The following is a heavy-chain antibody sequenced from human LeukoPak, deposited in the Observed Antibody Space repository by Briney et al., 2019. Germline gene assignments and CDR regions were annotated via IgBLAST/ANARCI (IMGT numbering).Heavy chain of an antibody. V-gene: IGHV1-69*13. Sequence: GASVKVSCKASGGTFSSYAISWVRQAPGQGLEWMGGIIPIFGTANYAQKFQGRVTITADESTSTAYMELSSLRSEDTAVYYCARVARIAATVGTDVWGQGTTVTVSS. CDR3: ARVARIAATVGTDV. CDR2: IIPIFGTA. CDR1: GGTFSSYA. D-gene: IGHD6-13*01. J-gene: IGHJ6*02.